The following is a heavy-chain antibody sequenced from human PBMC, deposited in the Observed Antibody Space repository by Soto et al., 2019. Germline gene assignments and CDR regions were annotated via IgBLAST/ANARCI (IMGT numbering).Heavy chain of an antibody. D-gene: IGHD2-21*02. J-gene: IGHJ6*02. CDR2: IIPIFGTA. CDR1: GGTFSSYA. Sequence: AAVKVSCKASGGTFSSYAISWVRQAPGQGLEWMGGIIPIFGTANYAQKFQGRVTITADESTSTAYMELSSLRSEDTAVDFCAWGVVTETVALAYYCNYGMDVWGQGTTVTVSS. CDR3: AWGVVTETVALAYYCNYGMDV. V-gene: IGHV1-69*13.